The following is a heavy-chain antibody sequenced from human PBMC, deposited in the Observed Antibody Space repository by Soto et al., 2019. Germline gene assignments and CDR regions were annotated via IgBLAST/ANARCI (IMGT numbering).Heavy chain of an antibody. CDR1: GYTFDRYY. D-gene: IGHD3-3*01. Sequence: GASVKVSCKASGYTFDRYYMHWLRQAPGQGLEWMGMINPSGSITSYAQKFQGRVTMTRDTSTRTLSMELTSLRSEDTAVYYCTRGSFLEWSCMDVWGQGTTVTVSS. V-gene: IGHV1-46*02. J-gene: IGHJ6*02. CDR3: TRGSFLEWSCMDV. CDR2: INPSGSIT.